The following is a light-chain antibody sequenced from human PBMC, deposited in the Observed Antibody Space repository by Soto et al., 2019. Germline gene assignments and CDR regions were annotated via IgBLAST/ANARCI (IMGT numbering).Light chain of an antibody. Sequence: QLVLTQSPSASASLGASVKLTCTLNSGHSSYAIAWHQQQPEKGPRYLMKVNSDGSHSKGDGIPDRFSGSRSGAERYLTISSLQSEDEADYYCQTWAPGIVVFGGGTKLTVL. CDR3: QTWAPGIVV. CDR1: SGHSSYA. V-gene: IGLV4-69*01. CDR2: VNSDGSH. J-gene: IGLJ2*01.